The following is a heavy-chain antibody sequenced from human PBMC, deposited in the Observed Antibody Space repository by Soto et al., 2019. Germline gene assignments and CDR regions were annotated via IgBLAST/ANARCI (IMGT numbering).Heavy chain of an antibody. J-gene: IGHJ4*02. CDR1: GFTFSNYG. D-gene: IGHD1-26*01. CDR2: IWYDGSNK. V-gene: IGHV3-33*01. CDR3: ARDFGTTYYNPPDY. Sequence: QVQLVESGGGVVQPGRSLRLSCAASGFTFSNYGMHWVRQAPGKGLEWVAFIWYDGSNKYYADSVKGRFTISRDNSKNTQYLHMNRLGVEDTATYSGARDFGTTYYNPPDYWGQGTLVTVSS.